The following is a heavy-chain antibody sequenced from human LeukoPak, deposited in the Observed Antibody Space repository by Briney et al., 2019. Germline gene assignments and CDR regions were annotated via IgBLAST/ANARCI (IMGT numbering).Heavy chain of an antibody. D-gene: IGHD4-17*01. CDR2: THYTGSS. Sequence: LRLSCAASGFSVSSSYMYWIRQHPGKGLEWIGYTHYTGSSYYNPSLKSRVTISVDPSKNQFSLKFSSVTAADTAVYYCARVPRVYGDYGFDPWGQGTLVTVSS. CDR3: ARVPRVYGDYGFDP. J-gene: IGHJ5*02. CDR1: GFSVSSSY. V-gene: IGHV4-31*02.